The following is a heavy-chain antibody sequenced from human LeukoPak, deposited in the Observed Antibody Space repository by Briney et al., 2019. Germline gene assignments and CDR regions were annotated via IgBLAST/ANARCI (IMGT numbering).Heavy chain of an antibody. J-gene: IGHJ4*02. V-gene: IGHV4-4*02. CDR2: IYRTEDN. Sequence: SGALSLTCAVSGGSISSSDWWSWVRQPPGRGLEWIGYIYRTEDNNYNPSLKSRVTISVDTSKNQFSLKLSSVTAADTADYYCARDASGFFIGFDCWGQGTLVAVSS. CDR3: ARDASGFFIGFDC. D-gene: IGHD3-10*01. CDR1: GGSISSSDW.